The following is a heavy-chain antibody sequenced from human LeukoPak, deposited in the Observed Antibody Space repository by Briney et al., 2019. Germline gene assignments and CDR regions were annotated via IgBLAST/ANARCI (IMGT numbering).Heavy chain of an antibody. CDR2: XXXXXXGGTT. J-gene: IGHJ4*02. CDR1: GFTVSSKY. CDR3: TTVQSYYYDSSGYYIIDY. D-gene: IGHD3-22*01. Sequence: PGGSLRLSCTASGFTVSSKYMSXXRQAPGKGLEXXXRXXXXXXGGTTDYAAPVKGRFTISRDDSKNSLYLQMNSLKTEDTAVYYCTTVQSYYYDSSGYYIIDYWGQGTLVTVSS. V-gene: IGHV3-15*01.